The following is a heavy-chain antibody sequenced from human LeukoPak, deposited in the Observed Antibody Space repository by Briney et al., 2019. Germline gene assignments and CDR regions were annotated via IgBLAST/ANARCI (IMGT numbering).Heavy chain of an antibody. CDR2: IRYYGSNK. CDR3: ARYHCSSTSCYSEVSFDY. CDR1: GFTFSTYG. V-gene: IGHV3-30*02. Sequence: PGGSLRLSCAASGFTFSTYGMHWVRQAPAKGRDGVAFIRYYGSNKYYADYVKGRFTIARDNSKSTLYLQMNSLGAEDTAVYYCARYHCSSTSCYSEVSFDYWGQGTLVTVSS. D-gene: IGHD2-2*01. J-gene: IGHJ4*02.